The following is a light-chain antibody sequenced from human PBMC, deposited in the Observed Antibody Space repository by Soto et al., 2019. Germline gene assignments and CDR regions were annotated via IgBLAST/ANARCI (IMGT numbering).Light chain of an antibody. CDR2: SND. J-gene: IGLJ1*01. CDR3: AAWDDSLNGRV. CDR1: SSNIGGNT. Sequence: QAVVTQPPSASVTPGQRVAISCSVSSSNIGGNTVNWYQQLPGTAPKLLIYSNDQRPSGVPDRFSGSKSGTSASLAISGLQSEDEADYYCAAWDDSLNGRVFGTGTKLTVL. V-gene: IGLV1-44*01.